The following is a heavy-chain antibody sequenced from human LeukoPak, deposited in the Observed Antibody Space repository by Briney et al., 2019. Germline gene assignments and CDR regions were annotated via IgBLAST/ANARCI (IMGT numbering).Heavy chain of an antibody. D-gene: IGHD3-9*01. CDR2: ISSSSRYI. CDR1: GFTFSSYG. Sequence: PGGSLRLSCAASGFTFSSYGMHWVRQAPGKGLEWVSSISSSSRYIYYADSVKGRFTISRDNAKNSLDLQMNSLRAEDTAVYYCAREHYDILTGYSGNSFQYWGQGTLVTVST. CDR3: AREHYDILTGYSGNSFQY. J-gene: IGHJ1*01. V-gene: IGHV3-21*01.